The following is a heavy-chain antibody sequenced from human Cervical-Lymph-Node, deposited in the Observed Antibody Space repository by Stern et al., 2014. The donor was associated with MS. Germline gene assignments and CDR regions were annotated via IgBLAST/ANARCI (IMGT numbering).Heavy chain of an antibody. Sequence: VQLGQSGGGVIQPGGSLRLSCTASGFTVSRDYLTWVRQAPGKGLEWVPFITNFGSTFYTVSVKGRFTISRDDSKNTVYLHMTSLRAEDTAMYYCARDTSSPERSDWWGQGTLVTVSS. CDR1: GFTVSRDY. CDR2: ITNFGST. J-gene: IGHJ4*02. V-gene: IGHV3-53*01. CDR3: ARDTSSPERSDW. D-gene: IGHD1-1*01.